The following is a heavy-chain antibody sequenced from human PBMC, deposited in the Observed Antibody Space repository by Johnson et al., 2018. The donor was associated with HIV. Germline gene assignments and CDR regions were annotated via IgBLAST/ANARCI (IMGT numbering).Heavy chain of an antibody. D-gene: IGHD1-26*01. J-gene: IGHJ3*02. CDR3: ARGPWDDAFDI. V-gene: IGHV3-66*02. CDR2: IYIDGST. Sequence: EVQLVESGGGLVQPGGSLRLSCAASGFTVSSNYMSWVRQAPGKGLEWVSLIYIDGSTFYADPVKGRFTISRDNSKNTLYLQMNSLRVEETAVYYCARGPWDDAFDIWGQGTMVTVSS. CDR1: GFTVSSNY.